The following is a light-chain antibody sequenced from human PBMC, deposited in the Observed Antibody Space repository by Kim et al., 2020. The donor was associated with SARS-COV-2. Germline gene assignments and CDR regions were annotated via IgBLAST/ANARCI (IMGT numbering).Light chain of an antibody. J-gene: IGKJ1*01. Sequence: SASVGDRVTITCRASQDIANSLAWYQQKPGTVPKVLIYAASTLQSGVPSRFSGSGSGTEFTLTIGSLQTEDVATYYCQKYNSAPWTFGPGTKVEIK. CDR2: AAS. CDR3: QKYNSAPWT. V-gene: IGKV1-27*01. CDR1: QDIANS.